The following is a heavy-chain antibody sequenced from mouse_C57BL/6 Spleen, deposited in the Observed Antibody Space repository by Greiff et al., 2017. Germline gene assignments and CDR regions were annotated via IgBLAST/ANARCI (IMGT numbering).Heavy chain of an antibody. CDR3: ARRSFDY. V-gene: IGHV14-3*01. CDR1: GFNIKNTY. CDR2: IDPANGNT. J-gene: IGHJ2*01. Sequence: VQLQQSVAELVRPGASVKLSCTASGFNIKNTYMPWVKQRPEQGLEWIGRIDPANGNTKYAPKFQGKATITADTSSNTAYLQLSSLTSEDTALYYCARRSFDYWGQGTTLTVSS.